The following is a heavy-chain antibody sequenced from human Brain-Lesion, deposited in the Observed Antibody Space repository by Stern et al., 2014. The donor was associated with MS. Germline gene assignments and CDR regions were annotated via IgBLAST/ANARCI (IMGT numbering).Heavy chain of an antibody. CDR2: IYYSGTT. Sequence: QVQLVQSGPGLVKPSETLSLTCTVAGGSVSSTSYAWAWIRQPPGKGLEWIGTIYYSGTTYYSPSLKSRLTISLDTSNNHFSLQLRSVTAADTAVYYCAGEEDIRYCSGGSCTGNWFDPWGQGTLVTVSS. J-gene: IGHJ5*02. CDR1: GGSVSSTSYA. D-gene: IGHD2-15*01. CDR3: AGEEDIRYCSGGSCTGNWFDP. V-gene: IGHV4-39*02.